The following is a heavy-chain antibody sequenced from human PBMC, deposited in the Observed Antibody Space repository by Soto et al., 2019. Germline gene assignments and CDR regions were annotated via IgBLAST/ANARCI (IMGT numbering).Heavy chain of an antibody. CDR2: IIPIFNST. J-gene: IGHJ4*02. V-gene: IGHV1-69*06. Sequence: QVQLVQSGAEVKTPGSSLKVSCKVSGSRFSNYVISWVRQAPGHGLEWLGRIIPIFNSTKYAQNFQGRVTITADNSTSTASLELSSLRSDDTAVYYCAREGRGKKAGYNGLVSLGYWGQGTLVTVSS. D-gene: IGHD2-2*02. CDR3: AREGRGKKAGYNGLVSLGY. CDR1: GSRFSNYV.